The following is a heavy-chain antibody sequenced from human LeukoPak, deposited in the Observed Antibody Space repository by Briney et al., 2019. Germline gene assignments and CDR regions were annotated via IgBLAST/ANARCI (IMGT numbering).Heavy chain of an antibody. J-gene: IGHJ4*02. CDR3: AKRWLQSWWFDY. V-gene: IGHV1-69*01. CDR2: IIPIFGTA. CDR1: GGTFSSYA. D-gene: IGHD5-24*01. Sequence: ASVKVSCKASGGTFSSYAISWVRQAPGQGLEWMRGIIPIFGTANYAQKFQGRVTITADESTSTAYMELSSLRSEDTAVYYCAKRWLQSWWFDYWGQGTLVTVSS.